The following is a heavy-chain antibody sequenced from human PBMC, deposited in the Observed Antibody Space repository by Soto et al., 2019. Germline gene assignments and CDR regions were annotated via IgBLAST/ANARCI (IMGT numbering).Heavy chain of an antibody. J-gene: IGHJ4*02. D-gene: IGHD1-26*01. CDR2: MSSDGSKI. CDR1: GFDFTYYA. V-gene: IGHV3-30*18. Sequence: QVQLLESGGDAVQPGESLRLSCVASGFDFTYYAMHWVRQAPGKGLESVAVMSSDGSKIHHTDSVKGRFTISRDNSKNTLYLQMNSLRKEDTAVYFCAKDEGVGGTLGLFDYWGQGTLVSVSS. CDR3: AKDEGVGGTLGLFDY.